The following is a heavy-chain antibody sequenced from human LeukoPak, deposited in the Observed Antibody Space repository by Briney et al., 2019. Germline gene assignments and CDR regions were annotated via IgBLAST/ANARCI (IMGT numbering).Heavy chain of an antibody. J-gene: IGHJ5*02. D-gene: IGHD4-17*01. V-gene: IGHV3-7*01. CDR3: ARGPGEGWFDP. CDR1: GFTFSSYW. Sequence: GGSLRLSCAASGFTFSSYWMSWARQAPGKGLEWVASIKQDGSEKYYVDSVKGRFTISRDNAKNSLYLQMNSLRAEDTALYYCARGPGEGWFDPWGQGTLVTVSS. CDR2: IKQDGSEK.